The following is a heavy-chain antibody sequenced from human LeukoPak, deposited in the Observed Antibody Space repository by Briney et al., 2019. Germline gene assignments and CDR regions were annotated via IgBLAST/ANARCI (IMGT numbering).Heavy chain of an antibody. CDR2: INAGNGNT. J-gene: IGHJ3*02. Sequence: ASVKVSCKASGYTFTSYAMHWVRQAPGQRLEWMGWINAGNGNTKYSQRFQGRVTITRDTSASTAYMELSSLRSEDTAVYYCAGGRHYDFWSGSADDAFDIWGQGTMVTVSS. CDR3: AGGRHYDFWSGSADDAFDI. D-gene: IGHD3-3*01. V-gene: IGHV1-3*01. CDR1: GYTFTSYA.